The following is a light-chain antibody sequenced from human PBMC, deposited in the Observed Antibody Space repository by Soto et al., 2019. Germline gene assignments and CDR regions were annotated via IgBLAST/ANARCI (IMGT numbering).Light chain of an antibody. CDR1: SSNIGAGYD. Sequence: QSVLTQPPSVSGAPGQRVTISCTGSSSNIGAGYDVHWYQQLPGTAPKLLIYGNNNRPSGVPDRFSGSKSDTSASLAITELQAEDEADYYCQSYDSSLSAYVFGPGTKLT. CDR2: GNN. V-gene: IGLV1-40*01. J-gene: IGLJ1*01. CDR3: QSYDSSLSAYV.